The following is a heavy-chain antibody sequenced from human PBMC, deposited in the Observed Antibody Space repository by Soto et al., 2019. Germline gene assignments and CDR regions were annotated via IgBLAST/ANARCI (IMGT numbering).Heavy chain of an antibody. CDR2: IISDGSAP. Sequence: EAQLVESGGALVQPGGSLRLSCAASGFTFSNYWMHWVRQAPGKGLVWVSRIISDGSAPTYAGSVKGRFTISRDNARNTLYLQMNNLRAEDTAVYYCARVPVAADWYFDLWGRGTLVTVSS. J-gene: IGHJ2*01. V-gene: IGHV3-74*01. D-gene: IGHD6-19*01. CDR3: ARVPVAADWYFDL. CDR1: GFTFSNYW.